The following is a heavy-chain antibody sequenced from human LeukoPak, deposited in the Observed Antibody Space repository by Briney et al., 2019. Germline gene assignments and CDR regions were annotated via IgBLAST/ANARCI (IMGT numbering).Heavy chain of an antibody. J-gene: IGHJ6*02. CDR2: IYYSGST. Sequence: SETLSLTCTVSGGSISSYYWSWLRQPPGKGLEGCGYIYYSGSTNYNPSLKSRVTISVDTSKNQFSLKLSSVTAADTAVYYWARMGISSRYGMDVWGQGTTVAVSS. CDR3: ARMGISSRYGMDV. CDR1: GGSISSYY. D-gene: IGHD6-19*01. V-gene: IGHV4-59*08.